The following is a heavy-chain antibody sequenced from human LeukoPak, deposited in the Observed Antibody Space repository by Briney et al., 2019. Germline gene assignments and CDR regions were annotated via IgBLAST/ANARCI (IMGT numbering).Heavy chain of an antibody. D-gene: IGHD3-10*01. CDR2: INHSGST. J-gene: IGHJ4*02. CDR3: AREGPHYYGSGSYYKGKYYFDY. Sequence: SETLSLTCTVSGGSIRGYYWSWIRQPPGKGLEWIGEINHSGSTNYNPSLKGRVTISVDTSKNQFSLKLSSVTAADTAVYYCAREGPHYYGSGSYYKGKYYFDYWGQGTLVTVSS. V-gene: IGHV4-34*01. CDR1: GGSIRGYY.